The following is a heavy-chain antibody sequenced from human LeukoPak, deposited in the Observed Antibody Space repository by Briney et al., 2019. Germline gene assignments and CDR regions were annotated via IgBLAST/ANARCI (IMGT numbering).Heavy chain of an antibody. V-gene: IGHV3-30-3*01. CDR3: ARGGQKHVEMATMTDY. CDR2: ISYDGSNQ. CDR1: GFHLSSYA. D-gene: IGHD5-24*01. Sequence: PGRSLRLSCSASGFHLSSYAMHWGRQAPGKGPGLVAVISYDGSNQYYAATVKGRFTISINNSKNKPYLQMNSLRAEDTAVYYCARGGQKHVEMATMTDYWGQGTLVTVSS. J-gene: IGHJ4*02.